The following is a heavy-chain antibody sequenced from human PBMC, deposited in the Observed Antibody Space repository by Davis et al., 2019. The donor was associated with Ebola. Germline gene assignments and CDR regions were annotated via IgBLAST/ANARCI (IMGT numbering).Heavy chain of an antibody. J-gene: IGHJ5*02. Sequence: PSETLSLTCTVSGGSISSYYWAWIRQPPGKGLEWIGSIYYSGNTYYKPSLKSRVTISIDTSKNEFSLRLNSVTAADTAVYYCTREQSSSSTSWGQGTLVTVSS. CDR1: GGSISSYY. D-gene: IGHD6-6*01. CDR3: TREQSSSSTS. CDR2: IYYSGNT. V-gene: IGHV4-39*01.